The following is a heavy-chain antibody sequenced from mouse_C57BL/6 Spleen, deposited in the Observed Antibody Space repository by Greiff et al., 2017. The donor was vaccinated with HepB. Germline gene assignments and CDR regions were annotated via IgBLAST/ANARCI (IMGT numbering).Heavy chain of an antibody. Sequence: QVQLQQSGPELVKPGASVKISCKASGYAFSSSWMNWVKQRPGKGLEWIGRIYPGDGDTNYNGKFKGKATLTADKSSSTAYMQLSSLTSEDSAVYFCSYYYGSSCAMDYWGQGTSVTVSS. CDR2: IYPGDGDT. D-gene: IGHD1-1*01. CDR1: GYAFSSSW. V-gene: IGHV1-82*01. CDR3: SYYYGSSCAMDY. J-gene: IGHJ4*01.